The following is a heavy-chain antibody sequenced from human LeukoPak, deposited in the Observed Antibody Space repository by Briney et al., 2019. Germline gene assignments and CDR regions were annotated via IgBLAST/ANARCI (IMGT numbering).Heavy chain of an antibody. J-gene: IGHJ4*02. CDR2: FDPEGGET. D-gene: IGHD3-3*01. V-gene: IGHV1-24*01. CDR3: ATIPVADFWSGYGY. CDR1: GYTLTELS. Sequence: GASVKVSCKVSGYTLTELSMHWVRQAPGKGLEWMGGFDPEGGETIYAQKFQGRVTMTEDTSTDTAYMELSSLRSEDTAVYYCATIPVADFWSGYGYWGQGTLVTVSS.